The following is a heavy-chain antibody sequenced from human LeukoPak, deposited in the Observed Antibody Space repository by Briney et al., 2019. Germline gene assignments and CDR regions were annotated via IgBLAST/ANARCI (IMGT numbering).Heavy chain of an antibody. CDR1: GGSISSGGYY. V-gene: IGHV4-31*03. J-gene: IGHJ4*02. CDR2: IYYSGST. Sequence: SQTLSLTCTVSGGSISSGGYYWSWIRRHPGKGLEWIGYIYYSGSTYYNPSLKSRVTISVDTSKNQFSLKLSSVTAADTAVYYCARESRATQLDYWGQGTLVTVSS. D-gene: IGHD1-26*01. CDR3: ARESRATQLDY.